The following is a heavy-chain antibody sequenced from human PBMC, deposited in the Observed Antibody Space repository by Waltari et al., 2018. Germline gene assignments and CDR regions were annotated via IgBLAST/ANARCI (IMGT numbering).Heavy chain of an antibody. V-gene: IGHV1-18*01. J-gene: IGHJ4*02. Sequence: QVQLVQSGADVKKPGASVKVSCKTAGYSFENFGINWVRQATGQGLEWMGWVNPKNNIPKYAPKFQGSVTMTTDTFTSTAYLELTNLRSDDTASYFCARHPEIQLLLQFWGQGTLVTVSS. D-gene: IGHD4-4*01. CDR3: ARHPEIQLLLQF. CDR1: GYSFENFG. CDR2: VNPKNNIP.